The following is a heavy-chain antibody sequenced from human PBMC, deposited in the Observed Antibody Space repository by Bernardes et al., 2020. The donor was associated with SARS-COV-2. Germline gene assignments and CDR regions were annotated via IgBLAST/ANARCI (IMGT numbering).Heavy chain of an antibody. CDR3: ALPPTNYDRYGMDV. Sequence: ASVKVACKASGYTFTGYYIHWVRQAPGQGLAWMGCINPNSGGTNYAQKFQGRVTMTRDTSISTAYMEVSRLRSDDTAVYYCALPPTNYDRYGMDVWGQGTTVTVSS. CDR1: GYTFTGYY. D-gene: IGHD3-22*01. CDR2: INPNSGGT. V-gene: IGHV1-2*02. J-gene: IGHJ6*02.